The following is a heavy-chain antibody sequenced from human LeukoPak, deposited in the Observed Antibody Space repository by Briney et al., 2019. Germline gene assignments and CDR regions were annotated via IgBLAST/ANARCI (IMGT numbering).Heavy chain of an antibody. J-gene: IGHJ4*02. Sequence: SETLSLXCAVYGGSFSGYYWSWIRQPPGKGLEWIGEINHSGSTNYNPSLKSRVTISVDTPKNQFSLVLTSVTAADTAMYYCARGGRYCSGGSCYLDYWGQGTLVTVSS. CDR1: GGSFSGYY. D-gene: IGHD2-15*01. CDR3: ARGGRYCSGGSCYLDY. V-gene: IGHV4-34*01. CDR2: INHSGST.